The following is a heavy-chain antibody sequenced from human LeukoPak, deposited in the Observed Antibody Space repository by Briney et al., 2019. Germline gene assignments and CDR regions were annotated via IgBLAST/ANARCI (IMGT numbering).Heavy chain of an antibody. D-gene: IGHD2-21*01. V-gene: IGHV3-11*04. CDR1: GFTFSDYY. CDR3: ARADVIAIFDS. CDR2: ISSSGSTI. Sequence: GGSLRLSCAASGFTFSDYYMSWIRQAPGKGLEWVSYISSSGSTIYYADSVKGRFTISRDNAKNSLYLQMNSLRAEDTGVYYCARADVIAIFDSWGQGTLVTVSS. J-gene: IGHJ5*01.